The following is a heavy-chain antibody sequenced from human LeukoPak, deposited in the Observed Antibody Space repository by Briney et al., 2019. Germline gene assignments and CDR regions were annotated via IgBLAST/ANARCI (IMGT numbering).Heavy chain of an antibody. V-gene: IGHV3-11*04. Sequence: PGGTLKLSCAASGFPFSDYYMSWIRQAPGKGLEWVSYISSSGSTIYYADSVKGRFTISRDNAKNSLYLQMNSLRAEDTAVYYCARESAAAGTIDYWGQGTLVTVSS. CDR2: ISSSGSTI. CDR1: GFPFSDYY. J-gene: IGHJ4*02. CDR3: ARESAAAGTIDY. D-gene: IGHD6-13*01.